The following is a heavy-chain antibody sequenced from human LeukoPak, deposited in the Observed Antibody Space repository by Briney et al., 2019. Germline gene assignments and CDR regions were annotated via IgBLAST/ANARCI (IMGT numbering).Heavy chain of an antibody. D-gene: IGHD2-2*01. Sequence: ASVKVSCKASGYTLTGYYMHWVRQAPGQGLEWMGRINPNSGGTNYAQKFQGRVTMTRDTSISTAYMELSRLRSDDTAVYYCARAGRRPNIVVVPAAMRSWFDPWGQGTLVTVSS. J-gene: IGHJ5*02. CDR3: ARAGRRPNIVVVPAAMRSWFDP. CDR2: INPNSGGT. V-gene: IGHV1-2*06. CDR1: GYTLTGYY.